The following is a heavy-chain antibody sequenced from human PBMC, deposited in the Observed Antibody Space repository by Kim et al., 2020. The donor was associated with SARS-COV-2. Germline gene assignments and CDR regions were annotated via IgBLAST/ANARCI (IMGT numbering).Heavy chain of an antibody. CDR2: INAVNGNT. CDR1: GYTFTSYA. J-gene: IGHJ4*02. Sequence: ASVKVSCKASGYTFTSYAMHWVRQAPGQRLEWMGWINAVNGNTKYSQKFQGRVTITRDTSASTAYMELSSLRSEDTAVYYCARDIAGWDDSSGYSFDYWGQGTLVTVSS. CDR3: ARDIAGWDDSSGYSFDY. D-gene: IGHD3-22*01. V-gene: IGHV1-3*01.